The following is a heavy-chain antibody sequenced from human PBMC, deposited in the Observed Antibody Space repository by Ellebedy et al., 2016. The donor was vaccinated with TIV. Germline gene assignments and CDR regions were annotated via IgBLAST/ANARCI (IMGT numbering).Heavy chain of an antibody. CDR2: MNRNSGDT. D-gene: IGHD4-17*01. CDR3: AREGGRGYGEIDD. J-gene: IGHJ4*02. CDR1: GYTFTSYT. V-gene: IGHV1-8*01. Sequence: AASVKVSCKSSGYTFTSYTIHWVRQASGQGVEWMGWMNRNSGDTGYSLKFQGRVTMTTNRSVSTAYMELLSLASDDTAMYYCAREGGRGYGEIDDWGQGTLVTVSS.